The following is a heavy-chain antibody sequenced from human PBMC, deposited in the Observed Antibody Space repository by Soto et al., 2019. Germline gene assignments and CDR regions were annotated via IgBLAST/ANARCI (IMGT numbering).Heavy chain of an antibody. Sequence: QVQLVQSGAEVKKPGASVKVSCKASGYTFTKYYMHWVRQAPGQGLEWMGVINPSDGSTAFAQNFQGTITMTRDTSTSTVYMELNSLRSEDTAVYYCGRDIYVSTAAAGPDYWGQGTLVTVSS. D-gene: IGHD6-13*01. V-gene: IGHV1-46*01. CDR2: INPSDGST. CDR3: GRDIYVSTAAAGPDY. J-gene: IGHJ4*02. CDR1: GYTFTKYY.